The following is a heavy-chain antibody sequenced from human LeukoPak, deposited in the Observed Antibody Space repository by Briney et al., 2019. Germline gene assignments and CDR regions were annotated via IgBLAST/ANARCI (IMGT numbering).Heavy chain of an antibody. V-gene: IGHV3-30*18. J-gene: IGHJ4*02. Sequence: PGGSLRLSCAASGFTFSSYGMHWVRQAPGKGLEWVAVISYDGSNKYYADSVKGRFTISRDNSKNTPYLQMNSLRAEDTAVYYCAKVRAFGYSSSWGFDYWGQGTLVTVSS. CDR3: AKVRAFGYSSSWGFDY. CDR1: GFTFSSYG. CDR2: ISYDGSNK. D-gene: IGHD6-13*01.